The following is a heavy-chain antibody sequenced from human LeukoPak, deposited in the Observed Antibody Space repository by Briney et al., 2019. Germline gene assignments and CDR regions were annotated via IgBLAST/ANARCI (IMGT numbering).Heavy chain of an antibody. D-gene: IGHD4-17*01. CDR3: ATYLYGIFDF. CDR1: GGSISSSSYY. J-gene: IGHJ4*02. V-gene: IGHV4-39*07. Sequence: PSETLSLTCTVSGGSISSSSYYWGWIRQPPGKGLEWIGSIYYSGSTYYNPSLKSRVTISVDTSKNQFSLKLRSVTAADTAVYYCATYLYGIFDFWGQGTLVTVSS. CDR2: IYYSGST.